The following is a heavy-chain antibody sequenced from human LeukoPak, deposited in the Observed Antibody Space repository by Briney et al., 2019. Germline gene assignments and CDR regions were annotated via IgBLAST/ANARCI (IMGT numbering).Heavy chain of an antibody. J-gene: IGHJ4*02. CDR1: GGSFSGYY. D-gene: IGHD6-13*01. V-gene: IGHV4-34*01. Sequence: PSETLSLTCAVYGGSFSGYYWSWIRQPPGKGLEWIGEINHSGSTNYNPSLKSRVTISVDTSKNQFSLKLSSVTAADTAAYYCARVRRASSLDYWGQGTLVTVSS. CDR3: ARVRRASSLDY. CDR2: INHSGST.